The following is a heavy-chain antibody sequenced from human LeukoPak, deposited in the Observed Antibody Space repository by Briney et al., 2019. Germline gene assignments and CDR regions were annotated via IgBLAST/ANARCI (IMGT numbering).Heavy chain of an antibody. Sequence: GASVKVSCKASGYTFTGYYMHWVRQAPGQGLEWMGWINPNSGGTNYAQKFQGRVTMTRDTSISTAYMELSRLRSDDTAVYYCARDPVGVSRPPLDPWGQGTLVTVSS. CDR2: INPNSGGT. V-gene: IGHV1-2*02. D-gene: IGHD3-16*01. CDR1: GYTFTGYY. J-gene: IGHJ5*02. CDR3: ARDPVGVSRPPLDP.